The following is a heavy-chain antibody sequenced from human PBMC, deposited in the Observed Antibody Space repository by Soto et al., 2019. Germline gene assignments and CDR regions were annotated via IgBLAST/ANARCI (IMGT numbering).Heavy chain of an antibody. D-gene: IGHD3-3*01. CDR2: ISYDGSNK. Sequence: GGSLRLSCAASGFTFSSYGMHWVRQAPGKGLEWVAVISYDGSNKYYADSVKGRFTISRDNSKNTLYLQMNSLRAEDTAVYYCANSLQGYDFWSGYYGMDVWGQGTTVTVSS. CDR3: ANSLQGYDFWSGYYGMDV. V-gene: IGHV3-30*18. CDR1: GFTFSSYG. J-gene: IGHJ6*02.